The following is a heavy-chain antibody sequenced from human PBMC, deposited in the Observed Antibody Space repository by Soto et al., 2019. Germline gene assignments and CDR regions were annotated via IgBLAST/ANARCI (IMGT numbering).Heavy chain of an antibody. V-gene: IGHV4-34*01. D-gene: IGHD1-1*01. CDR3: ARVAPGTATTVVDAFDL. CDR1: GGFVTSGSYY. CDR2: MSLSGGT. Sequence: QVQLQQWGAGLLKPSETLSLTCAVYGGFVTSGSYYWSWIRQPPGKGLEWIGEMSLSGGTHFNPSLERLVTLSVDTSKYQFTLKMRSVAAADTALQYWARVAPGTATTVVDAFDLWGSGTMVNGPS. J-gene: IGHJ3*01.